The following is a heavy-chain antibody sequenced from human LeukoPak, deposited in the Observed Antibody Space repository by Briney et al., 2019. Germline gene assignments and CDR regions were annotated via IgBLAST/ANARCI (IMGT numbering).Heavy chain of an antibody. J-gene: IGHJ5*02. Sequence: PSETLSLTCTVSGGSISSYYWSWIRQPPGKGLEWIGYIYYSGSTNYNPSLKSRVTISVDTSKNQFSLKLSSVTAADTAVYYCARGPISPGWFDPWGQGTLVTVSS. CDR1: GGSISSYY. CDR2: IYYSGST. V-gene: IGHV4-59*08. CDR3: ARGPISPGWFDP.